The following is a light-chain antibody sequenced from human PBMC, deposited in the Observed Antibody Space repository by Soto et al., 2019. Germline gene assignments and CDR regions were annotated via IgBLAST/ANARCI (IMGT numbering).Light chain of an antibody. CDR2: DVS. J-gene: IGLJ1*01. CDR3: SSYTGSSALYV. Sequence: QAVLSQPAYVSGSPGQSITISCTGTGSDIGFYNYVSWYQQHPGKAPKLMIYDVSNRPSGVSNRFSASKSGITASLTISGLQAEDEADYYCSSYTGSSALYVFGTGTKVTVL. CDR1: GSDIGFYNY. V-gene: IGLV2-14*03.